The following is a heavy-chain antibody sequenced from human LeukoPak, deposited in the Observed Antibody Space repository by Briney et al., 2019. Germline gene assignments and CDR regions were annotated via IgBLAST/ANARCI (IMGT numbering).Heavy chain of an antibody. J-gene: IGHJ4*02. CDR3: ARVFGTTIFGIVSKYGNDY. CDR2: INTKTGNP. D-gene: IGHD3-3*01. V-gene: IGHV7-4-1*02. CDR1: GYSFTTYA. Sequence: ASVKVSCTASGYSFTTYALNWVRQAPGQGLEWMGWINTKTGNPTYAQDFRGRFVFSLDTSGSTAYLQISSLKAEDTAVYYCARVFGTTIFGIVSKYGNDYWGQGTLVTVSS.